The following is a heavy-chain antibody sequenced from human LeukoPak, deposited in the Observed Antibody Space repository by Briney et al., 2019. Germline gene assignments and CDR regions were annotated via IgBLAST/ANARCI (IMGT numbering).Heavy chain of an antibody. CDR3: ARAGYSSHDY. CDR1: GGSISSYY. V-gene: IGHV4-59*01. Sequence: SETLSLTCTVSGGSISSYYWSWIRQPPGKGLEWIGYIYYSGSTNYNPSLKSRVTISVDTSKNQFSLKLSSVTAADTAVYYCARAGYSSHDYWGQGTLVTVSS. CDR2: IYYSGST. D-gene: IGHD6-13*01. J-gene: IGHJ4*02.